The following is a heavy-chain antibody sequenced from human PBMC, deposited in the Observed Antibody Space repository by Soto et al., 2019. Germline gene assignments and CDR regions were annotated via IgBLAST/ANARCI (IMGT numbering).Heavy chain of an antibody. V-gene: IGHV4-39*01. Sequence: QLQLQESGPGLVKPSETLSLTCTVSGGSISSSSYYWGWIRQPPGKGLEWIGSIYYSGSTYYTPSLRRRVTITVETSKNKFSLKLSSVTAADTAVYYCASLTIFSYYYYMDVWGKGTTVTVSS. CDR3: ASLTIFSYYYYMDV. CDR2: IYYSGST. CDR1: GGSISSSSYY. D-gene: IGHD3-9*01. J-gene: IGHJ6*03.